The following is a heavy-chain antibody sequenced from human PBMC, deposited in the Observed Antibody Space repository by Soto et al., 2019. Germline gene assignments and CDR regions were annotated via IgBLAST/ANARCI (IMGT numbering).Heavy chain of an antibody. CDR2: SYYSGST. J-gene: IGHJ4*02. Sequence: SETLSLTCAVSGVSLSPHYWNWIRQPPGKGLEWIGYSYYSGSTTYNHALKSRVTISVDTSKNQFSLNLRSVTAADTAVYYCAQGSYYGSGENWGQGTLVTVSS. CDR3: AQGSYYGSGEN. CDR1: GVSLSPHY. V-gene: IGHV4-59*11. D-gene: IGHD3-10*01.